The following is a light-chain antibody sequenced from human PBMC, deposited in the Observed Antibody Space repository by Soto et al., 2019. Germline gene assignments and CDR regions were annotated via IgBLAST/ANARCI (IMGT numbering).Light chain of an antibody. V-gene: IGKV1-39*01. CDR3: QQSYSTLGT. CDR1: QSISIY. J-gene: IGKJ1*01. CDR2: AAS. Sequence: DIQMTQSPSSLSASVGDRFTISFRASQSISIYLNWYQQKPGKAPKLLIYAASSLQSGVPSRFSGSRSGTDFTLTISNLQPEDFATYYCQQSYSTLGTFGQGTKVDI.